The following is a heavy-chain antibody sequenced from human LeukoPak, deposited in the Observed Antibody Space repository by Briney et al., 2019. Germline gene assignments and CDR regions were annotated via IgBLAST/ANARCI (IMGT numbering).Heavy chain of an antibody. V-gene: IGHV1-18*01. CDR2: ISAYNGNT. CDR3: ARVKVVGSSSGWFDP. CDR1: GYTFTSYG. J-gene: IGHJ5*02. D-gene: IGHD6-6*01. Sequence: GASVKVSCKASGYTFTSYGISWVRQAPGQGLEWMGWISAYNGNTNYAQKLRGRVTMTTDTSTSTAYMELRSLRSDDTAVYYCARVKVVGSSSGWFDPWGQGTLVTVSS.